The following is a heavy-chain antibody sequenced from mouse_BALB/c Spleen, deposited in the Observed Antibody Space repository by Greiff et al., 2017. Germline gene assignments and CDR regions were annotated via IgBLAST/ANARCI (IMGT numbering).Heavy chain of an antibody. Sequence: EVQVVESGGDLVKPGGSLKLSCAASGFTFSSYGMSWVRQTPDKRLEWVATISSDGSYTYYPDSVKGRFTISRDNAKNTLYLQMSSLKSEDTAMYYCARHESGNYVDYWGQGTTLTVSS. CDR2: ISSDGSYT. J-gene: IGHJ2*01. D-gene: IGHD1-1*01. V-gene: IGHV5-6*01. CDR1: GFTFSSYG. CDR3: ARHESGNYVDY.